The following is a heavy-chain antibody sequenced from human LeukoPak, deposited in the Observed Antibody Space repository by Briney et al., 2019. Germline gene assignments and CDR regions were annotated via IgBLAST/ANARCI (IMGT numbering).Heavy chain of an antibody. V-gene: IGHV3-30*18. Sequence: RGGSLTLFCAASGFTFSNCGMHWVRQAPGKGLEWVTVISYDGSNKYYADSVKGRFTISRDNSKNTLYLQMNSLRAEDTAVYYCVKEYSSGLPDYSGHGTLVTVSS. CDR2: ISYDGSNK. CDR1: GFTFSNCG. D-gene: IGHD3-22*01. CDR3: VKEYSSGLPDY. J-gene: IGHJ4*03.